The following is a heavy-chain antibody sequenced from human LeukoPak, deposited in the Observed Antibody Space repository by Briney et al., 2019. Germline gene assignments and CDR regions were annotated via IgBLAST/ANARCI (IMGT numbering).Heavy chain of an antibody. CDR1: GYTLTELS. CDR2: FDPEDGET. V-gene: IGHV1-24*01. D-gene: IGHD3-10*01. J-gene: IGHJ4*02. CDR3: ASSRYYGSGSLRGFDY. Sequence: ASVKVSCKVSGYTLTELSMHWVRQAPGKGLEWMGGFDPEDGETVYAQKFQGRVTMTEDTSTDTAYMELSSLRSEDTAVYYCASSRYYGSGSLRGFDYWGQGTLVTVSS.